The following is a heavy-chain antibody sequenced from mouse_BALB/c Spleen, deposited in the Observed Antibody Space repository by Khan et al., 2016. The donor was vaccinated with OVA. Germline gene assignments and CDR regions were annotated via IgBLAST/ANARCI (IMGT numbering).Heavy chain of an antibody. Sequence: EVELVESGAELVKSGATVKLSCTASGLNINDTYMHWLQQCPEQGLEWIGRIDPPNGNTKYDSTFQVKATITAATSSNTAYLQLSSLTSEDTAVYYCARMARKWGQGNTLTVSS. J-gene: IGHJ2*01. V-gene: IGHV14-3*02. CDR3: ARMARK. CDR1: GLNINDTY. CDR2: IDPPNGNT.